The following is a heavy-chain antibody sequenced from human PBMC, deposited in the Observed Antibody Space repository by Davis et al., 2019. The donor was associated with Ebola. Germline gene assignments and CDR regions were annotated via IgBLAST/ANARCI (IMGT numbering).Heavy chain of an antibody. D-gene: IGHD3-10*01. V-gene: IGHV1-18*01. J-gene: IGHJ5*02. CDR3: ARLITMVRGGWFDP. CDR2: ISAYNGNT. Sequence: ASVKVSCKASGGTFSSYAISWVRQAPGQGLEWMGWISAYNGNTNYAQKLQGRVTMTTDTSTSTAYMELRSLRSDDTAVYYCARLITMVRGGWFDPWGQGTLVTVSS. CDR1: GGTFSSYA.